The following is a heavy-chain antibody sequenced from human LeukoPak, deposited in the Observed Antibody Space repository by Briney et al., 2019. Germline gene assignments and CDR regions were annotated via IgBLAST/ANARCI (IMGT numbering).Heavy chain of an antibody. V-gene: IGHV3-21*01. CDR3: ARVYSGYDSFYDY. D-gene: IGHD3-22*01. CDR2: ISSGSKYI. CDR1: GFSFSAYS. J-gene: IGHJ4*02. Sequence: GGSLRLSCTASGFSFSAYSMNWVRQAPGKGLEWVSTISSGSKYIDYADSVKGRFTVSRDNARNSLYLQMNSPRAEDTAVYFCARVYSGYDSFYDYWGQGTLVTVS.